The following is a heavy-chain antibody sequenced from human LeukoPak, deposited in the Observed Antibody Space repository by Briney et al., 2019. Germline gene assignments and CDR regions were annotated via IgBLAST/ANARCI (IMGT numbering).Heavy chain of an antibody. CDR1: GGSFSGYY. V-gene: IGHV4-34*09. Sequence: SETLSLTCAVYGGSFSGYYWSWIRQPPGKGLEWIGYIYYSGSTYYNPSLKSRVTISVDTSKNQFSLKLSSVTAADTAVYYCARAITISGSYGMDVWGQGTTVTVSS. D-gene: IGHD1-20*01. J-gene: IGHJ6*02. CDR3: ARAITISGSYGMDV. CDR2: IYYSGST.